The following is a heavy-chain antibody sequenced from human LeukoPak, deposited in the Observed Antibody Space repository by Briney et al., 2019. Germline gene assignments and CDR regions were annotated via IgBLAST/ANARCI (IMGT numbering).Heavy chain of an antibody. CDR2: ISYDGSNK. Sequence: GGSLRLSCAASRFTFSSYAMHWVRQAPGKGLEWVAVISYDGSNKYYADSVKGRFTISRDNSKNTLYLQMNSLRAEDTAVYYCARADTAMTDYYYYMDVWGKGTTVTVSS. D-gene: IGHD5-18*01. V-gene: IGHV3-30*01. J-gene: IGHJ6*03. CDR1: RFTFSSYA. CDR3: ARADTAMTDYYYYMDV.